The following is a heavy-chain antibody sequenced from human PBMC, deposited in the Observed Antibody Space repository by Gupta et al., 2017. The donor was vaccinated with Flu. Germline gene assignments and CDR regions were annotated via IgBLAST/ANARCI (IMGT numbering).Heavy chain of an antibody. V-gene: IGHV4-39*01. D-gene: IGHD1-26*01. CDR2: ILYRGNT. J-gene: IGHJ4*02. Sequence: PPGNGLELNGDILYRGNTYYNPALRGRVTVSIDTSKNQFFLKVNSLTAADTGIYYCARLPYPAGASVSNYFDSWGQGTLVTVSS. CDR3: ARLPYPAGASVSNYFDS.